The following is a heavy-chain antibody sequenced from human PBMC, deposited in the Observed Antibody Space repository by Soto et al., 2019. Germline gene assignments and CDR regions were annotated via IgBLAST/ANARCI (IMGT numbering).Heavy chain of an antibody. V-gene: IGHV1-8*01. CDR2: MNAKSGDT. J-gene: IGHJ6*02. D-gene: IGHD3-16*01. CDR1: GYTFSDFD. CDR3: ARGNPFNYAGFDV. Sequence: ASVKVSCKASGYTFSDFDINWLRQVAGQGPEWMGWMNAKSGDTFSAQRLQGKFNMTWDTSLSTAYMEVGSLTSDDAAIYYCARGNPFNYAGFDVWGQGTTVTVSS.